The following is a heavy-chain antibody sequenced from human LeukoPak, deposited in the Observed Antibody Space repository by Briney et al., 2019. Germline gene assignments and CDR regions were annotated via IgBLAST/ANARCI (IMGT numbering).Heavy chain of an antibody. V-gene: IGHV4-38-2*02. D-gene: IGHD4-23*01. CDR1: GYSITSAYY. J-gene: IGHJ4*02. CDR3: ASGTVVTPVGDY. Sequence: SETLSLTCTVSGYSITSAYYWGWIRQPPGKGLEWIGEINHSGSTNYNPSLKSRVTISVDTSKNQFSLKLSSVTAADTAVYYCASGTVVTPVGDYWGQGTLVTVSS. CDR2: INHSGST.